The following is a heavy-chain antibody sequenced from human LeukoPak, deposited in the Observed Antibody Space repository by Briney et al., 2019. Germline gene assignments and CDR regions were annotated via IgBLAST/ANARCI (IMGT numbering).Heavy chain of an antibody. CDR2: IYYSGST. Sequence: SETLSLTCAVSGYSISSSYYWSWIRQPPGKGLEWIGYIYYSGSTNYNPSLKSRVTISVDTSKNQFSLKLSSVTAADTAVYYCARDRPDYYMDVWGKGTTVTVSS. V-gene: IGHV4-61*01. CDR1: GYSISSSYY. J-gene: IGHJ6*03. CDR3: ARDRPDYYMDV.